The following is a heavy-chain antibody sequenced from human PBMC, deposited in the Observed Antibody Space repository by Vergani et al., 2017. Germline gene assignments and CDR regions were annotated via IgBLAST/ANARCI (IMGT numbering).Heavy chain of an antibody. CDR3: AQSGSSGWYSYFDY. J-gene: IGHJ4*02. D-gene: IGHD6-19*01. V-gene: IGHV1-69*06. CDR1: GGTFSSYA. CDR2: IIPIFGTA. Sequence: QVQLVQSGAEVKKPGASVKVSCKASGGTFSSYAISWVRQAPGQGLEWMGGIIPIFGTANYAQKFQGRVTITADKSTSTAYMELRSLRSEDTAVYYCAQSGSSGWYSYFDYWGQGTLVTVSS.